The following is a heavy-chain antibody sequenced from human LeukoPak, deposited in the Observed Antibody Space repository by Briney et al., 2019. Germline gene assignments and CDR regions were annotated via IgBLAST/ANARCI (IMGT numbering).Heavy chain of an antibody. J-gene: IGHJ4*02. CDR3: ARGVSAAMFTIEH. CDR2: IYYSGST. D-gene: IGHD5-18*01. Sequence: PSETLSLTCTVSGGSISSSSYYWGWIRQPPGKGLEWIGSIYYSGSTYYNPSLKSRVTISVDTSKNQFSLKLSSVTAADTAVYYCARGVSAAMFTIEHWGQGTLATVSP. CDR1: GGSISSSSYY. V-gene: IGHV4-39*01.